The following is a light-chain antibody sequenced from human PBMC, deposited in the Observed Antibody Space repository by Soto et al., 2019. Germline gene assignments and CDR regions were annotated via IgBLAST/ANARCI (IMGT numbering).Light chain of an antibody. CDR3: QQYDRAPFT. J-gene: IGKJ3*01. V-gene: IGKV1-27*01. CDR1: QSIANH. CDR2: GAS. Sequence: PITQYPSSLSVPSGDRVTITCRASQSIANHLAWYQQKPGKAPNILIYGASTLQSGVPSRFSGSGSGTDCTLTINNLQYEDFATYYCQQYDRAPFTFGQGTKVDIK.